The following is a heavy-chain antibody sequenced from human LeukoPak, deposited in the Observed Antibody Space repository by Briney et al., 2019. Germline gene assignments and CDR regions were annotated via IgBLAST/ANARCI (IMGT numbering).Heavy chain of an antibody. J-gene: IGHJ4*02. CDR2: ISGGGDSP. Sequence: GGSLRLSCAASGFAFSSYAMSWVRQAPGRGLEWVSHISGGGDSPYYADSVKGRFSISRDNSKNAVYLQMNSLRAEDTAIYYCANARAGYWGQGTLVTVSS. CDR3: ANARAGY. V-gene: IGHV3-23*01. D-gene: IGHD6-13*01. CDR1: GFAFSSYA.